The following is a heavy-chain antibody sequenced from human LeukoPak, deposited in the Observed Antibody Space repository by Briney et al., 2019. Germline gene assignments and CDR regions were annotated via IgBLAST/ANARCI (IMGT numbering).Heavy chain of an antibody. Sequence: ASLKVSCKASGYTLTSYGISWVPQAPGPRLEWMGWISAYNGYAKYAQNVQGRVTMTTDTSTSTAYMDLRSLRSEDTAVYYCARNDSSAYDYWGQGTLVTVSS. V-gene: IGHV1-18*01. CDR2: ISAYNGYA. D-gene: IGHD2-15*01. CDR3: ARNDSSAYDY. J-gene: IGHJ4*02. CDR1: GYTLTSYG.